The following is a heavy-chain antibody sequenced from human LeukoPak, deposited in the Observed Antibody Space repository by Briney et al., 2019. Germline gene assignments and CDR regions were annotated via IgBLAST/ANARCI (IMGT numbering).Heavy chain of an antibody. J-gene: IGHJ4*02. CDR3: AKSYNGYESKPDY. D-gene: IGHD5-12*01. CDR1: GFTFSSYA. Sequence: GGSLRLSCAASGFTFSSYAMSWVRQAPGKELEWVSSISNSGGRTFYTDSVKGRFTISRDNSKITLYLQMNSLRAEDTAVYYCAKSYNGYESKPDYWGQGTLVTVSS. V-gene: IGHV3-23*01. CDR2: ISNSGGRT.